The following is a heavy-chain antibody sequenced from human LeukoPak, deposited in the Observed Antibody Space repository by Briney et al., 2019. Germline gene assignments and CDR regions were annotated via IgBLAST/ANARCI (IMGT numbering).Heavy chain of an antibody. CDR1: GGTFTDNA. J-gene: IGHJ6*04. CDR2: FIPVLGTA. Sequence: GSSVKVSCKASGGTFTDNALNWVRQARGQGLEWMGVFIPVLGTANSTQNFQDRVSITADISTHTVYMELSSLKSEDTAVYFCAGIPVFGVVLHQEPVWGKGTTVTVSS. D-gene: IGHD2-8*01. V-gene: IGHV1-69*06. CDR3: AGIPVFGVVLHQEPV.